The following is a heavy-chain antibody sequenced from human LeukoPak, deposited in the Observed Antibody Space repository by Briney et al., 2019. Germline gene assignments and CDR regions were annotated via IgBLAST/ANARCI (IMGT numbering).Heavy chain of an antibody. J-gene: IGHJ4*02. D-gene: IGHD3-3*01. CDR2: IKQDGSEK. CDR1: GFTFSSYG. CDR3: ARDGRAYYDFWSGYCGY. Sequence: GGSLRLSCAASGFTFSSYGMHWVRQAPGKRLEWVANIKQDGSEKYYVDSVKGRFTISRDNAKNSLYLQMNSLRAEDTAVYYCARDGRAYYDFWSGYCGYWGQGTLVTVSS. V-gene: IGHV3-7*01.